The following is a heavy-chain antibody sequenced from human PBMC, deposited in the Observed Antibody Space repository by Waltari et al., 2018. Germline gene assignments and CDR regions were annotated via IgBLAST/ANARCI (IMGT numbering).Heavy chain of an antibody. D-gene: IGHD6-13*01. CDR1: GGTFSSYT. Sequence: QVQLVQSGAEVKKPGSSVKVSCKASGGTFSSYTISWVRQAPGQGLEWMGRINPILGIANYAQKFQCRVTITAGKSTSTAYMELSSLRSEDTAVYYCARDPNYSSSWYSDAFDIWGQGTMVTVSS. V-gene: IGHV1-69*08. J-gene: IGHJ3*02. CDR2: INPILGIA. CDR3: ARDPNYSSSWYSDAFDI.